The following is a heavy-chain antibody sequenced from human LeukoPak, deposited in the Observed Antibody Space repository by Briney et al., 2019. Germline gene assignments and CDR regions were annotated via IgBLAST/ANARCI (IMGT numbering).Heavy chain of an antibody. D-gene: IGHD2-15*01. V-gene: IGHV1-18*01. J-gene: IGHJ4*02. Sequence: ASVTVSCTASGYTFTSYGISWVRPAPGQGLEWMGWISAYNGNTNYAQKLQGRVTMTTDTSTSTAYMELRSLRSDDTAVYYCARGAPSGGYFDYWGQGTLVTVSS. CDR1: GYTFTSYG. CDR3: ARGAPSGGYFDY. CDR2: ISAYNGNT.